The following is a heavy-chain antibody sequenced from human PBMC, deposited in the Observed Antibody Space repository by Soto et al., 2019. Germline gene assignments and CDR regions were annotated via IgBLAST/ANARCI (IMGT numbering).Heavy chain of an antibody. CDR1: GFTFSSYW. D-gene: IGHD2-2*01. J-gene: IGHJ3*02. Sequence: EVQLVESGGGLVQPGGSLRLSCAASGFTFSSYWMSWVRQAPEKGLEWVANIKQDGSEKYYVDSVKGRFTISRDNAKNSLYLQMNSLRAEDTAVYYCAREGGYCSSTSCFRNDAFDIWGQGTMVTVSS. CDR2: IKQDGSEK. V-gene: IGHV3-7*01. CDR3: AREGGYCSSTSCFRNDAFDI.